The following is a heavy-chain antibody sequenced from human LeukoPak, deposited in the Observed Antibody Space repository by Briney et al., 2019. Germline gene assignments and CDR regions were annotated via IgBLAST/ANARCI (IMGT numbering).Heavy chain of an antibody. CDR2: IYPGDSDT. Sequence: GVSLKISCKGSGYHFTNYWIAWVGPMPGKGLEWMGIIYPGDSDTRYSPSFQGQVTISAGKSLSTAYLQWSSLKASDTAMYYCARRDCSSTTCYADSDYWRQGTLVTVS. CDR3: ARRDCSSTTCYADSDY. J-gene: IGHJ4*02. V-gene: IGHV5-51*01. CDR1: GYHFTNYW. D-gene: IGHD2-2*01.